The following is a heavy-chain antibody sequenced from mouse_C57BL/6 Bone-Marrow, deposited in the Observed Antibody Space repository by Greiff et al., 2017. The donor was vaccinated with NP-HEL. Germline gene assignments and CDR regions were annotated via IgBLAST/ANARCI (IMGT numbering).Heavy chain of an antibody. J-gene: IGHJ3*01. Sequence: VKLQQPGAELVRPGSSVKLSCKASGYTFTSYWMHWVKQRPIQGLEWIGNIDPSDSETHYNQKFKDKATLTVDKSSSTAYMQLSSLTSEDSAVYYCARGASNWAWFAYWGQGTLVTVSA. CDR3: ARGASNWAWFAY. V-gene: IGHV1-52*01. D-gene: IGHD4-1*02. CDR2: IDPSDSET. CDR1: GYTFTSYW.